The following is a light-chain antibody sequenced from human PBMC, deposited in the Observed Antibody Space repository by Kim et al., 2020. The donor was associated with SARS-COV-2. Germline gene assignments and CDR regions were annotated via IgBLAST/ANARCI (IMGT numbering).Light chain of an antibody. CDR3: SAWDSSLTAWE. CDR1: SNNVGSPG. J-gene: IGLJ3*02. V-gene: IGLV10-54*04. Sequence: QTPTLTCSGNSNNVGSPGAAWLQQHQGHPPKLLSYRNNNRPSGISERFSASRSGNTASLTISGLQPEDEADYYCSAWDSSLTAWEFGGGTQLTVL. CDR2: RNN.